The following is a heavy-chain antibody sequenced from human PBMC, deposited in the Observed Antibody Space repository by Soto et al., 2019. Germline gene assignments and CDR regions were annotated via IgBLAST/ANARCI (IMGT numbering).Heavy chain of an antibody. CDR2: INSDGSST. D-gene: IGHD4-17*01. CDR1: GFTFSSYW. V-gene: IGHV3-74*01. J-gene: IGHJ5*02. CDR3: ASVHDYGDLRRFDP. Sequence: PGWSLRLSCAAAGFTFSSYWMHWVRQAPGKGLVWVSRINSDGSSTSYADSVKGRFTISRDNAKNTLYLKMNSLRAEDTAVYYCASVHDYGDLRRFDPWCPGPLVTVSS.